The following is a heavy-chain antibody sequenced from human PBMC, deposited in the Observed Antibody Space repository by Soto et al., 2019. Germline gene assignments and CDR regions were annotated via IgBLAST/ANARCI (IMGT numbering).Heavy chain of an antibody. CDR1: GYTFTSYA. CDR3: ARVVYYYGSGNWFAP. J-gene: IGHJ5*02. Sequence: ASVKVSCKASGYTFTSYAMHWVRQAPGQRLEWMGWINAGNGNTKYSQKFQGRVTITRDTSASTAYMELSSLRSEDTAVYYCARVVYYYGSGNWFAPWGQGTLVTVSS. CDR2: INAGNGNT. V-gene: IGHV1-3*01. D-gene: IGHD3-10*01.